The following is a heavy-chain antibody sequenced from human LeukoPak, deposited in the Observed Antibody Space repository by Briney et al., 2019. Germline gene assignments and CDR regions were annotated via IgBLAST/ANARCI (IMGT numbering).Heavy chain of an antibody. V-gene: IGHV3-30*02. CDR2: IFYDGSDK. CDR3: ARVRPPIAVAGTFDY. D-gene: IGHD6-19*01. Sequence: PGGSLRLSCAASGFTFNTHAMHWVRQAPGKGLEWISFIFYDGSDKYYADSVKGRFTIARDNSKNTVSLQMNSLRAEDTAVYYCARVRPPIAVAGTFDYWGQGTLVTVSS. J-gene: IGHJ4*02. CDR1: GFTFNTHA.